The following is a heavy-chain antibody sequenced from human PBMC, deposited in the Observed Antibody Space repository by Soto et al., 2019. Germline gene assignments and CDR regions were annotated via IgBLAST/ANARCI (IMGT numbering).Heavy chain of an antibody. J-gene: IGHJ4*02. CDR3: ARELRITTAGPLPYDY. CDR1: GDTFNRYA. D-gene: IGHD6-13*01. CDR2: IIPIFGAA. V-gene: IGHV1-69*12. Sequence: QVQLMQSGAEVKKPGSSVKVSCKASGDTFNRYAVNWVRQAPGQGLECMGGIIPIFGAANYAQKFQGRVTITADESTSTVYMELRSLRSDDTALFYCARELRITTAGPLPYDYWGQGTRVTVSS.